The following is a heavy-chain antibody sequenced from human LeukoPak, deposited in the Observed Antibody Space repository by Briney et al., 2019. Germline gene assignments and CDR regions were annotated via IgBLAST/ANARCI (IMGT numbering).Heavy chain of an antibody. D-gene: IGHD2-2*02. V-gene: IGHV4-34*01. CDR3: ARGAVVVPAAIERRYYYHYYGMDV. CDR1: GGSFSGYY. Sequence: SETLSLTCAVYGGSFSGYYWSWIRQPPGKGLEWIGEINHSGSTNYNPSLKSRVTISVDTSKNQFSLKLSSVTAADTAVYYCARGAVVVPAAIERRYYYHYYGMDVWGKGTTVTVSS. CDR2: INHSGST. J-gene: IGHJ6*04.